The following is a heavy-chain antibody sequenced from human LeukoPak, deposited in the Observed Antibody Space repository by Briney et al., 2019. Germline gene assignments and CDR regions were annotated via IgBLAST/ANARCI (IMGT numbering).Heavy chain of an antibody. D-gene: IGHD1-26*01. CDR1: GFTFSSYA. CDR2: ISGSSGST. CDR3: AKSPPMVGATLVSGYYYYGMDV. V-gene: IGHV3-23*01. Sequence: GGSLRLSCAASGFTFSSYAMSWVRQAPGKGLEWVSAISGSSGSTYYADSVKGRFTISRDNSKNTLYLQMNSLRAEDTAVYYCAKSPPMVGATLVSGYYYYGMDVWGQGTTVTVSS. J-gene: IGHJ6*02.